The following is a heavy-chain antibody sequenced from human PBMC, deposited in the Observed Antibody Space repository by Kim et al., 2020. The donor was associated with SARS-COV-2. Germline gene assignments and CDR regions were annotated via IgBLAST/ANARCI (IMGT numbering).Heavy chain of an antibody. CDR2: ISSSSSYI. D-gene: IGHD2-2*01. V-gene: IGHV3-21*01. J-gene: IGHJ6*02. CDR3: ARGGAEGGAGLEVVPAAMAVYYYYYGMDV. CDR1: GFTFSSYS. Sequence: GGSLRLSCAASGFTFSSYSMNWVRQAPGKGLEWVSSISSSSSYIYYADSVKGRFTISRDNAKNSLYLQMNSLRAEDTAVYYCARGGAEGGAGLEVVPAAMAVYYYYYGMDVWGQGTTVTVSS.